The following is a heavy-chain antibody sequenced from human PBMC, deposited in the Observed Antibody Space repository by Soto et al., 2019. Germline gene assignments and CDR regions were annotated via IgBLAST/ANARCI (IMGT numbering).Heavy chain of an antibody. D-gene: IGHD3-16*01. V-gene: IGHV3-30*03. J-gene: IGHJ3*02. Sequence: QVQLVESGGGVVQPGRSLRLSCAASGFSFNNYAMHWVRQAPGKGLEWVAAISFDGSNKYSADSVMGRFTISRDNSKNTLYLQMNSLRVEDTALYYCAIDVYVGTVGTFDIWGQGTMVTVSS. CDR1: GFSFNNYA. CDR3: AIDVYVGTVGTFDI. CDR2: ISFDGSNK.